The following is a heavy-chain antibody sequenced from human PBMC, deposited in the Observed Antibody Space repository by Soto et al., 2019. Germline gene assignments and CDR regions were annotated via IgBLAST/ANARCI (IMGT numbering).Heavy chain of an antibody. Sequence: ASLKVSCKGSGNTFASHGFSWVRQAPGQGLEWMGWISGFNGQTNYALKFQGRVTLTTDTSTSTAYMELRSLRSDDTAVYFCARVDPRGVAVVRDYWGQGTLVTVSS. CDR1: GNTFASHG. J-gene: IGHJ4*02. V-gene: IGHV1-18*01. CDR2: ISGFNGQT. CDR3: ARVDPRGVAVVRDY. D-gene: IGHD3-10*01.